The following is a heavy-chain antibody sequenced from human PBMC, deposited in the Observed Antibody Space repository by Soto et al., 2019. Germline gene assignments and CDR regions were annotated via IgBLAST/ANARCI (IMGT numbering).Heavy chain of an antibody. CDR2: ISGSGGST. Sequence: GGSLRLSCAASGFTFSSYAMSWVRQAPGKGLEWVSAISGSGGSTYYADSVKGRFTISRDNSKNTLYLQMSSLKASDTAMYYCAVMVPLEYYFDYWGHGSLVTVSS. CDR3: AVMVPLEYYFDY. V-gene: IGHV3-23*01. D-gene: IGHD3-10*01. CDR1: GFTFSSYA. J-gene: IGHJ4*01.